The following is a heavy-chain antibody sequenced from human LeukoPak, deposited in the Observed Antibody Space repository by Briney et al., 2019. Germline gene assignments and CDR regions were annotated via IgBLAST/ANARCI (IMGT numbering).Heavy chain of an antibody. CDR1: GGSFSGYY. CDR2: INHSGSA. V-gene: IGHV4-34*01. D-gene: IGHD5-18*01. CDR3: ARGRSDTAMAPFDY. Sequence: SETLSLTCAVYGGSFSGYYWSWIRQPPGKGLEWIGEINHSGSANYNPSLKSRVTISVDTSKNQFSLKLSSVTAADTAVYYCARGRSDTAMAPFDYWGQGTLVTVSS. J-gene: IGHJ4*02.